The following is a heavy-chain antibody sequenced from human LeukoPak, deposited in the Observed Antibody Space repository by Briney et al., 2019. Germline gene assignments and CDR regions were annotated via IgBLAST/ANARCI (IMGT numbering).Heavy chain of an antibody. CDR3: AKDKGLAFDI. J-gene: IGHJ3*02. CDR1: GFTFSNYW. V-gene: IGHV3-74*01. Sequence: GGSLRLSCAASGFTFSNYWMHWVRQAPGEGLVWVSRINTDGSNTNYADSVKGRFTISRDNAKNTLYLQMSSLRAEDTAVYYCAKDKGLAFDIWGQGTMVTVSS. CDR2: INTDGSNT.